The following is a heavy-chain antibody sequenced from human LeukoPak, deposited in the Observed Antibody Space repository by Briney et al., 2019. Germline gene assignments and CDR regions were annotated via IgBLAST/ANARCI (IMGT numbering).Heavy chain of an antibody. D-gene: IGHD3-10*01. CDR3: ARGLLWFGELLYYFDY. J-gene: IGHJ4*02. V-gene: IGHV4-30-4*01. CDR1: GGSLSSGDYY. Sequence: SQTLSLTCTVSGGSLSSGDYYWSWIRQPTGKGLEWIGYSYYSGSTYYNPSLKSRVTISVDTSKNQFSLKLSSVTAADTAVYYCARGLLWFGELLYYFDYWGQGTLVTVSS. CDR2: SYYSGST.